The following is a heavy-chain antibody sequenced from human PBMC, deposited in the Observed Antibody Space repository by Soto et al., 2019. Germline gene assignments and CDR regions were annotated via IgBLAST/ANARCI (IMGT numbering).Heavy chain of an antibody. CDR1: GFTFISFE. CDR3: ARDSRGGAARRPTFYY. V-gene: IGHV3-48*03. D-gene: IGHD6-6*01. J-gene: IGHJ4*02. Sequence: GGSLRLSFVGPGFTFISFEMNWVRQTPGKGLEWLSYIGRSGETIYYADSVKGRLTISRDNAKSSLFLQMNCLRDEDTGIYYCARDSRGGAARRPTFYYWGRGTLVTVSS. CDR2: IGRSGETI.